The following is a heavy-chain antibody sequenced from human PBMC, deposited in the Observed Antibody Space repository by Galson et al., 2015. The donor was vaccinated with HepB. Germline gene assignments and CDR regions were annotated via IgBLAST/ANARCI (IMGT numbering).Heavy chain of an antibody. Sequence: SLRLSCAASGFTLNTYAMSWVRQAPGKGLEWVSAISASGDTTYFADSVKGRCTVSRDNSKNTLYLQMSSLRAEDTAVYYCAKKLWGGANLDYWGQGTLVTVSS. CDR1: GFTLNTYA. J-gene: IGHJ4*02. CDR3: AKKLWGGANLDY. V-gene: IGHV3-23*01. D-gene: IGHD1-26*01. CDR2: ISASGDTT.